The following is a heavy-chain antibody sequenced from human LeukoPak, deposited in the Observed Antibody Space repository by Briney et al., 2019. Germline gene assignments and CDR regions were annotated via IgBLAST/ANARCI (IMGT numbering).Heavy chain of an antibody. CDR1: GGSISSSSYY. D-gene: IGHD3-9*01. CDR2: IYTSGST. Sequence: SETLSLTCTVSGGSISSSSYYWSCIRQPAGKGLEWIGRIYTSGSTNYNPSLKSRVTMSVDTSKNQFSLKLSSVTAADTAVYYCAREVPYDILTGYSGYMDVWGKGTTVTVSS. CDR3: AREVPYDILTGYSGYMDV. J-gene: IGHJ6*03. V-gene: IGHV4-61*02.